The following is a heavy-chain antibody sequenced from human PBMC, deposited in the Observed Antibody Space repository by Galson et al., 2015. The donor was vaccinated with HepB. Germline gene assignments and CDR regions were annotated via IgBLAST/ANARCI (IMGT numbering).Heavy chain of an antibody. CDR3: AKGGSTSSFDY. Sequence: SLRLSCAASGFTFSNYAMSWVRQAPGKGLEWVSAVSGTGGTPYYGDSVKGRFTISRDNSRNTLDLQMNTLRVDDTAVYYCAKGGSTSSFDYWGQGTLVTVSS. D-gene: IGHD2-2*01. J-gene: IGHJ4*02. CDR2: VSGTGGTP. CDR1: GFTFSNYA. V-gene: IGHV3-23*01.